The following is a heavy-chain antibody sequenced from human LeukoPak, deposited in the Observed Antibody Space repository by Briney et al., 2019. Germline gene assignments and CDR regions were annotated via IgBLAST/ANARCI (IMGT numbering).Heavy chain of an antibody. J-gene: IGHJ5*02. CDR1: GFTFSAYA. Sequence: GGSLRLSCAASGFTFSAYAMSWVRQAPGKGLELVSAISGSGTNTYYADSVKGRFTISRDNSKNTLYVQMNILRAEDTAVYYCAKATSPVISRNLFDRWGQGTLVTVSS. V-gene: IGHV3-23*01. CDR3: AKATSPVISRNLFDR. CDR2: ISGSGTNT. D-gene: IGHD3-3*02.